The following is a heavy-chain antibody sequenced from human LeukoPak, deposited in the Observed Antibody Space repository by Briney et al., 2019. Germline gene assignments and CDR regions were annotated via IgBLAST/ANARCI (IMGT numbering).Heavy chain of an antibody. D-gene: IGHD1-1*01. Sequence: ASVRVSCKASGYTFTGYYMHWVRQATGQGLEWMGWMNSNSGNTGYAQKFQGRVTMTRNTSISTAYLELSGLRYEDTAVYYCARGATATRSRDFWGQGTLVTVSS. CDR2: MNSNSGNT. CDR1: GYTFTGYY. J-gene: IGHJ4*02. V-gene: IGHV1-8*02. CDR3: ARGATATRSRDF.